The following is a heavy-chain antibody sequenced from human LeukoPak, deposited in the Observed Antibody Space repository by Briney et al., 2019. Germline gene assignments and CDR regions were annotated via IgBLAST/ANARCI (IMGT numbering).Heavy chain of an antibody. D-gene: IGHD6-13*01. CDR1: GFTFSSYS. CDR2: ISSESDTI. Sequence: GGSLRLSCAASGFTFSSYSINWVRQAPGKGLEWVSYISSESDTIYYADSVKGRFTISRDNAKKSLYLQMNSLRAGDTAVYYCARAAAAGHFDYWGQGTLVTVSS. V-gene: IGHV3-48*01. CDR3: ARAAAAGHFDY. J-gene: IGHJ4*02.